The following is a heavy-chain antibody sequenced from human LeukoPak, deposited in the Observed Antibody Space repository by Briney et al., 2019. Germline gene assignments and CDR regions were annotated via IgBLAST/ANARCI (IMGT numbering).Heavy chain of an antibody. V-gene: IGHV1-69*13. D-gene: IGHD2-2*01. CDR3: AICSSTWSGDRPDS. Sequence: SVKVSCKASGGTSRNYPISWVRQAPGQGLEWMGGILPIFRMTNYAEKFQGRVTITADESTTTAYLELNSLRSEDTAVYYCAICSSTWSGDRPDSWGQGSLVTVSS. CDR1: GGTSRNYP. CDR2: ILPIFRMT. J-gene: IGHJ4*02.